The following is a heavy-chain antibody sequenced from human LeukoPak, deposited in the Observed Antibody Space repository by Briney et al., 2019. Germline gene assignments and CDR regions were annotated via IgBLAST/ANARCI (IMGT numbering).Heavy chain of an antibody. Sequence: PGRSLRLSCAASGFTFSSYGMHWVRQAPGKGLEWVAVIWYDGSNKYYADSVKGRFTISRDNSKNTLYLQMNSLRAEDTAVYYCARDSSAGSSGFWGQGTLVTVSS. D-gene: IGHD6-25*01. V-gene: IGHV3-33*01. CDR3: ARDSSAGSSGF. CDR1: GFTFSSYG. CDR2: IWYDGSNK. J-gene: IGHJ4*02.